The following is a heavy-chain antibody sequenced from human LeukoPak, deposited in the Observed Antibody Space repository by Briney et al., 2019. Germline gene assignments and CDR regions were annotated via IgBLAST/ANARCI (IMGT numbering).Heavy chain of an antibody. CDR2: INPNSGGT. Sequence: GASVKVSCKASGYTFTGYYMHWVRQAPGQGLEWMGWINPNSGGTNSAQKFQGRVTMTRDTSISTAYMELSRLRSDDTAMYYCARDHGSGSYYADYWGQGTLVTVSS. D-gene: IGHD3-10*01. V-gene: IGHV1-2*02. CDR1: GYTFTGYY. CDR3: ARDHGSGSYYADY. J-gene: IGHJ4*02.